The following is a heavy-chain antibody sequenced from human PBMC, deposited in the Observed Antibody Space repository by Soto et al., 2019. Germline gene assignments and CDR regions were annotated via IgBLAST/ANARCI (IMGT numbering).Heavy chain of an antibody. CDR2: INPSGGST. Sequence: QVQLVQSGAEVKKPGASVKVSCKASGYTFTSYYMHWVRQAPGQGLEWMGIINPSGGSTSYAQKFQGRVTMTRDTSTSTVYMELSSLRSEDTAVYYCARDMEQWLVHGYYYCGMDVWGQGTTVTVSS. D-gene: IGHD6-19*01. CDR1: GYTFTSYY. CDR3: ARDMEQWLVHGYYYCGMDV. J-gene: IGHJ6*02. V-gene: IGHV1-46*01.